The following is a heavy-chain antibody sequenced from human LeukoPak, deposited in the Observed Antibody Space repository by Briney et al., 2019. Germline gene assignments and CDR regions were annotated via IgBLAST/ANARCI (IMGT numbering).Heavy chain of an antibody. D-gene: IGHD3-10*01. CDR3: ARSWGSGSYYNLDY. V-gene: IGHV3-30-3*01. J-gene: IGHJ4*02. CDR2: ISYDGSNK. CDR1: GFTFSSYA. Sequence: GGSLRLSCAASGFTFSSYAMHWVRQAPGKGLEWVAVISYDGSNKYYADSVKGRFTISRDNSKNTLYLQMNSLRAEDTAVYYCARSWGSGSYYNLDYWGQGTLVTVSS.